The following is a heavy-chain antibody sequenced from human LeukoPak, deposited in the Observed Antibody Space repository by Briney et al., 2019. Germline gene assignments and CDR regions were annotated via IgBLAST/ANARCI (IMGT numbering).Heavy chain of an antibody. J-gene: IGHJ6*03. V-gene: IGHV3-30*02. CDR1: GFTFNNYA. Sequence: GGSLRLSCAGSGFTFNNYAMHWVRQAPGKGLEWVAFTRYDGSITYYADSVKGRFTISRDNSKNTLYLEMNSLTTEDTAVYYCAKVEPGRGSGEMLMAYYYYYMAVWGKGTTVSISS. CDR3: AKVEPGRGSGEMLMAYYYYYMAV. D-gene: IGHD3-10*01. CDR2: TRYDGSIT.